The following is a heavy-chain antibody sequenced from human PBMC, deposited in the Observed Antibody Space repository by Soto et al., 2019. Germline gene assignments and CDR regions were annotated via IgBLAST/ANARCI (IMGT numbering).Heavy chain of an antibody. V-gene: IGHV5-10-1*01. D-gene: IGHD3-22*01. Sequence: GESLKISCKGSGYSFAGYWVTWVRQKPGKGLEWMGRIDPSDSQTYYSPSFRGHVTISATKSITTVFLQWSSLRASDTAMYYCARQIYDSDTGPNFQYYFDSWGQGTPVTVSS. CDR3: ARQIYDSDTGPNFQYYFDS. CDR1: GYSFAGYW. CDR2: IDPSDSQT. J-gene: IGHJ4*02.